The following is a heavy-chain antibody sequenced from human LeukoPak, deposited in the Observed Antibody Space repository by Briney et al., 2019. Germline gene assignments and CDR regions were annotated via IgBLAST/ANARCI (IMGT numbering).Heavy chain of an antibody. J-gene: IGHJ4*01. CDR1: GGSISSYY. D-gene: IGHD5-12*01. V-gene: IGHV4-59*01. Sequence: SSETLSLTCTVSGGSISSYYWSWIRQPPGKGLEWIGYIYYSGTTNYNPSLKSRVTMSLDPSKNQFSLKLRSVTAADTAVYYCAREVARYYFYYWGDGDLGTV. CDR2: IYYSGTT. CDR3: AREVARYYFYY.